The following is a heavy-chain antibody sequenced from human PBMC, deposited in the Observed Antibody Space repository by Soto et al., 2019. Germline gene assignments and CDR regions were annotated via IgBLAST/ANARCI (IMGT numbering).Heavy chain of an antibody. V-gene: IGHV3-48*02. CDR2: ISSSSSTI. CDR3: ARAGYYGSGILL. CDR1: GFTFISYS. D-gene: IGHD3-10*01. Sequence: EVQLVESGGGLVQPGGPLRLSCAASGFTFISYSLNWVRQAPGRGLEWVSYISSSSSTIYYADSVKGRFTISRDNAKNSLYLQMNSLRDEDTAVYYCARAGYYGSGILLWGQGTLVTVSS. J-gene: IGHJ4*02.